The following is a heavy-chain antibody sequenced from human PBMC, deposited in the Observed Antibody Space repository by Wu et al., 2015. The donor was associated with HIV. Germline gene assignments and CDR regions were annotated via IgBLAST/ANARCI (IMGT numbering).Heavy chain of an antibody. CDR3: ARDRVGRYQLSPYYYYYMDV. V-gene: IGHV1-2*06. Sequence: QVQLVQSGAEVKKPGASVKVSCKTSGYILTGSHIDWMRQAPGQGLEWMGRINPNNGGAKYAQKFQGRVTMTWDTSISTAYMELSRLRSDDTAVYYCARDRVGRYQLSPYYYYYMDVWGKGTTVTVSS. D-gene: IGHD2-2*01. CDR2: INPNNGGA. CDR1: GYILTGSH. J-gene: IGHJ6*03.